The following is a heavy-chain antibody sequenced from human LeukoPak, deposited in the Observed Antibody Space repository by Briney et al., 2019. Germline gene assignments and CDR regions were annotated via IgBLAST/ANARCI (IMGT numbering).Heavy chain of an antibody. D-gene: IGHD2-2*01. CDR1: GFTFSSYA. Sequence: AGGSLRLSCAASGFTFSSYAMPWVRQAPGKGLEWVAVISYDGSNKYYADSVKGRFTISRDNSKNTLYLQMNSLRAEDTAVYYCAREIYPYQLLSAYFDYWGQGTLVTVSS. V-gene: IGHV3-30-3*01. CDR2: ISYDGSNK. J-gene: IGHJ4*02. CDR3: AREIYPYQLLSAYFDY.